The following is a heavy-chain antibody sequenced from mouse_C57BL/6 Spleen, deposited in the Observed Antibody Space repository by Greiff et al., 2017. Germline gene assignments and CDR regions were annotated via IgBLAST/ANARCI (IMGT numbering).Heavy chain of an antibody. CDR2: IYPRSGNT. V-gene: IGHV1-81*01. J-gene: IGHJ2*01. D-gene: IGHD1-1*01. CDR1: GYTFTSYG. Sequence: QVQLQQSGAELARPGASVKLSCKASGYTFTSYGISWVKQRTGQGLEWIGEIYPRSGNTYYNEKFKGKATLTEDKSSSTAYMELRSLTSEDAAVYFCARIPFTPVVATTGDYFDYWGQGTTLTVSS. CDR3: ARIPFTPVVATTGDYFDY.